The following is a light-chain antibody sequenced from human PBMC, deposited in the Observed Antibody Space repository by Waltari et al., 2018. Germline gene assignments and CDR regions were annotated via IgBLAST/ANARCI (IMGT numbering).Light chain of an antibody. J-gene: IGKJ4*01. CDR2: WAS. CDR3: QQYYTTPLT. V-gene: IGKV4-1*01. Sequence: DIVMTQSPDSLAVSLGERATINRKSSQCILYTTPNNNHLAWYQQKAGQPPKLLIYWASNRQSGVPDRFSGSGSGTDFTLTISSLQAEDVAVYYCQQYYTTPLTFGGGTRVEI. CDR1: QCILYTTPNNNH.